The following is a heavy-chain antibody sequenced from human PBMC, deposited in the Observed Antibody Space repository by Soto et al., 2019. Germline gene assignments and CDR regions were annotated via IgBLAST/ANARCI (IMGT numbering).Heavy chain of an antibody. CDR3: ARAVVPYYYYYYGMDV. J-gene: IGHJ6*02. D-gene: IGHD3-22*01. CDR1: GFSFSDYY. CDR2: IRSSDNTR. V-gene: IGHV3-11*04. Sequence: GGSLRLSCAASGFSFSDYYMSWIRQAPGKGLEWVSYIRSSDNTRYYADSVKGRFTISRDNAKNSLYLQMNSLRAEDTAVYYCARAVVPYYYYYYGMDVWGQGTTVTVSS.